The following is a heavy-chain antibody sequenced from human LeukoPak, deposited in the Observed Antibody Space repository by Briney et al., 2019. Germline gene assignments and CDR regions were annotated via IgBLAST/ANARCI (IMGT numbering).Heavy chain of an antibody. CDR3: ARDRSGWYSGSYHTGYAFDI. CDR1: GFTFSSYW. V-gene: IGHV3-74*01. CDR2: INSDGSST. Sequence: GRSLRLSCAASGFTFSSYWMHWVRQAPGKGLVWVSRINSDGSSTSYAGSVKGRFTISRDNAKNTLYLQMNSLRAEDTAVYYCARDRSGWYSGSYHTGYAFDIWGQGTMVTVSS. D-gene: IGHD1-26*01. J-gene: IGHJ3*02.